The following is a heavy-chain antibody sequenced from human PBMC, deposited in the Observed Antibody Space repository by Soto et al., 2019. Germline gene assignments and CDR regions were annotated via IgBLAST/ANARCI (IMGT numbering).Heavy chain of an antibody. CDR2: ISSNGGST. V-gene: IGHV3-64D*06. CDR3: VKDGPYYDFWSGYYTGYYYYYGMDV. D-gene: IGHD3-3*01. J-gene: IGHJ6*02. CDR1: GFTFSSYA. Sequence: PGGSLRLSCSASGFTFSSYAMHWVRQAPGKGLEYVSAISSNGGSTYYADSVKGRFTISRDNSKNTLYLQMSSLRAEDTAVYYCVKDGPYYDFWSGYYTGYYYYYGMDVWGQGTTVTVSS.